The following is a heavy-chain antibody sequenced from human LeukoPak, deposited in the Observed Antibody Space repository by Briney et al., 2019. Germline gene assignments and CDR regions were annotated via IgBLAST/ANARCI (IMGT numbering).Heavy chain of an antibody. J-gene: IGHJ5*02. V-gene: IGHV3-53*01. Sequence: GGSLRLSCAASGFTVSSNSMTWVRQAPGKGLEWVAVIYRAGNTYYADSVKGRFTISRDNSKNTVYLQMNRLRAEDTAEYYCATCSYAGNAGGSVGPWGQGTLVTVSS. CDR3: ATCSYAGNAGGSVGP. D-gene: IGHD4-23*01. CDR1: GFTVSSNS. CDR2: IYRAGNT.